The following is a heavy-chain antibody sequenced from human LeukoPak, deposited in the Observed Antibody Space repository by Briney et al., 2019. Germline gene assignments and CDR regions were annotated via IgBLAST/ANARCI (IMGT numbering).Heavy chain of an antibody. V-gene: IGHV1-3*03. CDR1: GYTFTSYA. Sequence: GASVKVSCKASGYTFTSYAMHWVRQAPGQRLEWMGWINAGNGNTKYSQEFQGRVTITRDTSASTAYMELSSLRSEDMAVYYCAREAVAGTRAFDIWGQGTMVTVSS. CDR2: INAGNGNT. CDR3: AREAVAGTRAFDI. J-gene: IGHJ3*02. D-gene: IGHD6-19*01.